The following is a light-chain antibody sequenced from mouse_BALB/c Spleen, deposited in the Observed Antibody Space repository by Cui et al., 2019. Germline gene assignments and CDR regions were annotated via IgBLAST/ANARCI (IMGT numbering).Light chain of an antibody. J-gene: IGKJ2*01. V-gene: IGKV6-15*01. Sequence: DIVMTLSQKFMSTSGGERGRATCKASQNVAANVAWYQQKPGQSPKALIYSASYLYSGVPDRFTGSGSGTDFTLTISNVQSEDLAEYFCQQYNSYPYTFGGGTKLEIK. CDR1: QNVAAN. CDR3: QQYNSYPYT. CDR2: SAS.